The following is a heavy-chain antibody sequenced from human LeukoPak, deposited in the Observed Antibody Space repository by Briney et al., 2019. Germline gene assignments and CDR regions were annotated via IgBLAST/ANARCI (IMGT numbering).Heavy chain of an antibody. CDR3: ATAARKDSGSYFGAAGDY. CDR1: GYTFTSYG. Sequence: ASVKVSCKASGYTFTSYGISWVRQAPGQGLEWMGWISAYNGNTNYAQKLQGRVTMTTDTSTSTAYMELRSLRSEDTAMYYCATAARKDSGSYFGAAGDYWGQGTLVTVSS. D-gene: IGHD1-26*01. V-gene: IGHV1-18*01. J-gene: IGHJ4*02. CDR2: ISAYNGNT.